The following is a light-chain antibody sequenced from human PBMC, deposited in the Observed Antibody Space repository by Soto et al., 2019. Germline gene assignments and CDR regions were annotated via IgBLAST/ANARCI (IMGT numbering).Light chain of an antibody. Sequence: QSVLTQPAPGSGSPGQSITLSCTGTSSDGGGYNYGCSYEQHPGKAPKLMIYEVSNRLSGISNRFSGSKSGNTASLTISGLQAEDEADYYCSSYTSSSTRVFGTGTKVTAL. CDR3: SSYTSSSTRV. CDR1: SSDGGGYNY. CDR2: EVS. V-gene: IGLV2-14*01. J-gene: IGLJ1*01.